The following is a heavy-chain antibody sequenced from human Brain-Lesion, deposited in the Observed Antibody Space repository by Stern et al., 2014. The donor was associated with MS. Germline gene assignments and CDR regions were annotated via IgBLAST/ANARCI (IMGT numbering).Heavy chain of an antibody. CDR3: ARFPASRPHVFDS. D-gene: IGHD6-13*01. CDR2: SDHSGST. J-gene: IGHJ4*02. V-gene: IGHV4-4*02. CDR1: GGSISSSNW. Sequence: QVQLVESGPGLVKPSGTLSLTCAVSGGSISSSNWWSWVRQSPGKGLEWIGESDHSGSTIYNPSLTSRVTVSVDKSKNRVSLNLRSVTAADTAVYFCARFPASRPHVFDSWGQGTLVTVSS.